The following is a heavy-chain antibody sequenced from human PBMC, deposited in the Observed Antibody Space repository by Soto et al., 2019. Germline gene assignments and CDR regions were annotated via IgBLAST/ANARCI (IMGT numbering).Heavy chain of an antibody. Sequence: GGSLRLSCAASGFTFSSYWMSWVRQAPGKGLEWVAIIWSDGSNKYYADSVKGRFTISRDNSKNTLYLQMNSLRAEDTAVYYCARSIGGDGVDVWGQGTTVTVSS. J-gene: IGHJ6*02. CDR1: GFTFSSYW. CDR3: ARSIGGDGVDV. D-gene: IGHD3-16*01. V-gene: IGHV3-33*08. CDR2: IWSDGSNK.